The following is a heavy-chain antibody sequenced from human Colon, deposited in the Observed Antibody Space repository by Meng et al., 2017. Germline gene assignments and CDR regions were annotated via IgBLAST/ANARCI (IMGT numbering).Heavy chain of an antibody. CDR2: IFHSGTS. CDR1: GASLSGDNW. J-gene: IGHJ5*02. CDR3: ARRNSNNWFDP. D-gene: IGHD2/OR15-2a*01. V-gene: IGHV4-4*02. Sequence: VWLQAPGPGLVKPSGTLSLTCAVSGASLSGDNWWSWVCQTPGKGLEWLGEIFHSGTSNYNPSLKSRVTISVDKSKNQFSLRLSSVTAADTAVYYCARRNSNNWFDPWGQGILVTVSS.